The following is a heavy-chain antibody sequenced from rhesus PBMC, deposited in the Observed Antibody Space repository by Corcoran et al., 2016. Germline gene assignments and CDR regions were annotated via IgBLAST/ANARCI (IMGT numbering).Heavy chain of an antibody. CDR1: GFTFRSYY. CDR3: AKDGGVWNRFDV. CDR2: INPGGGST. Sequence: EVQLVESGGGLVQPGGYLRLSCTGSGFTFRSYYMFLVRQAPGKGLELVSAINPGGGSTWYSDSVKGRFTISKENAKNTLYLQMDSLRVEDTAVYYCAKDGGVWNRFDVWGAGVLVTVSS. V-gene: IGHV3-8*01. J-gene: IGHJ5-1*01. D-gene: IGHD4-17*01.